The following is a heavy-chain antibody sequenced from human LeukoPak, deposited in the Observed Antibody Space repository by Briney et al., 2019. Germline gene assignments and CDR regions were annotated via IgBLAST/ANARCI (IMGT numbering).Heavy chain of an antibody. CDR2: ITNDGSST. D-gene: IGHD2-15*01. CDR1: GLTFSSHW. Sequence: PGGSLRLSCAASGLTFSSHWMHWVRQAPGKGLVWVSRITNDGSSTTYADSVKGRFTISRDNSKNTLYLQMNSLRAEDTAVYYCAKVLRAYDSYYYYGMDVWGQGTTVTVSS. CDR3: AKVLRAYDSYYYYGMDV. J-gene: IGHJ6*02. V-gene: IGHV3-74*01.